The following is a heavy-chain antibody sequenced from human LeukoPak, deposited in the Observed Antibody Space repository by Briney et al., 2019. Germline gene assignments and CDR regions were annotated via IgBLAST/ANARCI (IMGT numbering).Heavy chain of an antibody. CDR1: GFTFSTCA. V-gene: IGHV3-30*04. CDR2: ISCDGTNR. CDR3: ARGANYDILTGYRRGPYNLFDP. D-gene: IGHD3-9*01. Sequence: PGGSLRLSCAVSGFTFSTCAIHWVRQAPGKGLEWVAVISCDGTNRYYADSVKGRLTISRDNSKNTLSLQMNSLRAEDTSVYYCARGANYDILTGYRRGPYNLFDPWGQRTLVTVSS. J-gene: IGHJ5*02.